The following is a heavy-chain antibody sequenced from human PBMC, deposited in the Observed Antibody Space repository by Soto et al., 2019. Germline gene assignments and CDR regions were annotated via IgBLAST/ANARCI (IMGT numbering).Heavy chain of an antibody. D-gene: IGHD2-21*01. J-gene: IGHJ6*02. CDR2: AYYRSKWYI. CDR1: GDSLSSNTAA. V-gene: IGHV6-1*01. CDR3: ARDQSLPDSILVYDYVMDV. Sequence: SHTLSLTCAISGDSLSSNTAAWNWIRQSPTRGLEWLGRAYYRSKWYIDYEESVKSRVTINPDTSRNQISLQLNSVTPEDTAVYYCARDQSLPDSILVYDYVMDVWGQGTTVTVSS.